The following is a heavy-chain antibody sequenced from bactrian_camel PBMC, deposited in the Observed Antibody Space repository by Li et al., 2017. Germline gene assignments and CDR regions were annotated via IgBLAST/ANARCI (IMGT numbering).Heavy chain of an antibody. V-gene: IGHV3S53*01. CDR1: GITYCM. Sequence: HVQLVESGGGSVQAGGSLRISCAASGITYCMGWIRQAPGKEREAIATMDSDGSPNYADSVKGRFTISKDSAKNTLYLQMSSLKPEDTAMYYCAAETHYCYIGADFSYYGQGTQVTVSS. CDR3: AAETHYCYIGADFSY. CDR2: MDSDGSP. D-gene: IGHD3*01. J-gene: IGHJ6*01.